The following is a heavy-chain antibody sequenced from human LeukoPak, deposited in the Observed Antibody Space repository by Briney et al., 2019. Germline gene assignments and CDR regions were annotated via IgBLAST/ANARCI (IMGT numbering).Heavy chain of an antibody. CDR2: ISYDGSNK. D-gene: IGHD6-6*01. J-gene: IGHJ4*02. CDR1: GFTFSSYG. CDR3: AKDLPASPRIAARPFDY. Sequence: TGGSLRLSCAASGFTFSSYGMHWVRQAPGKGLEWVAVISYDGSNKYYADSVKGRFTISRDNSKNTLYLQMNSLRAEDTAVYYCAKDLPASPRIAARPFDYWGQGTLVTVSS. V-gene: IGHV3-30*18.